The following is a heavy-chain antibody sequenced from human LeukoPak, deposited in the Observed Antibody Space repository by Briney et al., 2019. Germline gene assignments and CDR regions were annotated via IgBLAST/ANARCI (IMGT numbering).Heavy chain of an antibody. Sequence: SGGSLRLSCAASGLTFSSYGMHWVRQAPGKGLEWVAGVSNDASEKYYADPVKGRFTISRDNAKNSLYLQMNSLRAEDTAIYYCAKDWDWELLIFDYWGQGTLVTVSS. V-gene: IGHV3-30*18. CDR3: AKDWDWELLIFDY. J-gene: IGHJ4*02. CDR2: VSNDASEK. CDR1: GLTFSSYG. D-gene: IGHD1-26*01.